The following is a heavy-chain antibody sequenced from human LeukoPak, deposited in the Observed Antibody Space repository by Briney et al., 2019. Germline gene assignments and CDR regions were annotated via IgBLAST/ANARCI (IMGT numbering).Heavy chain of an antibody. CDR1: GFTFSTYA. D-gene: IGHD3-16*01. V-gene: IGHV3-64D*09. Sequence: GGSLRLSCSASGFTFSTYAMHWVRQAPGKGLEYVSAISSDGGRTYYADSVKGRLTISRDNSKNTLYLQMSSLRAEDTAVYYCVKVASVTTFGGTFDYWGQGTLVTVSS. CDR2: ISSDGGRT. J-gene: IGHJ4*02. CDR3: VKVASVTTFGGTFDY.